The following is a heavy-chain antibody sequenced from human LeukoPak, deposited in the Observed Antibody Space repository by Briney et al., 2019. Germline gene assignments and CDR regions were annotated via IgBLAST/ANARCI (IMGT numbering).Heavy chain of an antibody. CDR3: ARYNSGWYY. CDR2: INQDGSET. V-gene: IGHV3-7*04. CDR1: GFTFSSFW. Sequence: PGGSLRLSCAASGFTFSSFWMSWVRQAPGHGLEWVANINQDGSETYYVDSVKGRFTISRDNAKNSLYLQMNSLRAEDTAVYYCARYNSGWYYWGQGTLVTVSS. D-gene: IGHD6-19*01. J-gene: IGHJ4*02.